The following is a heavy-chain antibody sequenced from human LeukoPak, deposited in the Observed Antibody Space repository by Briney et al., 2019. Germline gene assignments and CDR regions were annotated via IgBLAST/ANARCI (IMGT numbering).Heavy chain of an antibody. Sequence: ASVKVSCKASGYTFTGYYMHWVRQAPGQGLEWMGWINPNSGDTNYAQKFQGRVTMTRDTSISTAYMELSRLRSDDTAVYYCARQRTPNYYDNRPDAFDIWGQGTMVTVSS. CDR3: ARQRTPNYYDNRPDAFDI. J-gene: IGHJ3*02. D-gene: IGHD3-22*01. V-gene: IGHV1-2*02. CDR2: INPNSGDT. CDR1: GYTFTGYY.